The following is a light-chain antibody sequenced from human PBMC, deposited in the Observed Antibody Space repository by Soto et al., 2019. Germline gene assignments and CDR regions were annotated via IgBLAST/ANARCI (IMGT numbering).Light chain of an antibody. Sequence: EIVLTQSPATLSLSPGERATLSCRASQSVSSYLAWYQQTPGQAPRLLIYEASNRATGIPARFSGSGSGTDFTLTISSLEPEDFAVYSCQQRSNWPWTFGQGTKVEIK. CDR3: QQRSNWPWT. V-gene: IGKV3-11*01. CDR2: EAS. J-gene: IGKJ1*01. CDR1: QSVSSY.